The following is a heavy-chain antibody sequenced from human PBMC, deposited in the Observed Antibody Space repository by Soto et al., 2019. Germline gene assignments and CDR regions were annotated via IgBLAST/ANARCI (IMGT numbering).Heavy chain of an antibody. CDR1: GFTFSTYA. D-gene: IGHD6-19*01. Sequence: EVQLLESGGGLVQPGGSLRLSCAASGFTFSTYAMTWVRQAPGRGLEWVSSISGSGGGTYYAESVRGRFTISRDDSKNTLYLQMNSLRAEATAVYYCARGWSQWLVHSESFQHWGQGTLVTVSS. CDR2: ISGSGGGT. J-gene: IGHJ1*01. CDR3: ARGWSQWLVHSESFQH. V-gene: IGHV3-23*01.